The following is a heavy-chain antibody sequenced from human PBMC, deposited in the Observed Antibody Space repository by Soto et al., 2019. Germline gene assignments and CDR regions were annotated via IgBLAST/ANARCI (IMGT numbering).Heavy chain of an antibody. J-gene: IGHJ5*02. CDR1: GGAIRSPDW. V-gene: IGHV4-4*02. CDR2: IFQSGST. CDR3: ARGRGRYSSGWSWFDP. D-gene: IGHD6-19*01. Sequence: SETLSLTCGVSGGAIRSPDWWTWVRQPPGKGLEWIGEIFQSGSTNYTPSLESRVTISVDKSKNQFSLTLTSVTAADTAVYFWARGRGRYSSGWSWFDPWGQGILVTVSS.